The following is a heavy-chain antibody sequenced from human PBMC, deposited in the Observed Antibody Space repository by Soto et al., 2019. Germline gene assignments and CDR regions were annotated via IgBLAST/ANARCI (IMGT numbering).Heavy chain of an antibody. CDR1: GYTFTSYD. CDR3: ARGGGMEWLFYYYYCYMDG. CDR2: MNPNSGNT. D-gene: IGHD3-3*01. Sequence: GASVKVSCKASGYTFTSYDINWVRQATGQGLEWMGWMNPNSGNTGYAQKFQGRVTMTRNTSISTAYMELSSLRSEDTAVYYCARGGGMEWLFYYYYCYMDGWGKGTTVTVSS. V-gene: IGHV1-8*01. J-gene: IGHJ6*03.